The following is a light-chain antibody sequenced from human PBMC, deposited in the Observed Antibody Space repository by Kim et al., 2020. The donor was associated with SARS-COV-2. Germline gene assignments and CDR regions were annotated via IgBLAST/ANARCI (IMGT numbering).Light chain of an antibody. Sequence: SYELTQPPSVSVAPGKTARITCGGNNIGSKSVHWYQQKPGQAPVLVIYYDSDRPSGIPERFSGSNSGNTATLTISRVEAGDEADYYCQVWDSSSDHPEWVFGGGTKLT. CDR1: NIGSKS. CDR2: YDS. J-gene: IGLJ3*02. CDR3: QVWDSSSDHPEWV. V-gene: IGLV3-21*04.